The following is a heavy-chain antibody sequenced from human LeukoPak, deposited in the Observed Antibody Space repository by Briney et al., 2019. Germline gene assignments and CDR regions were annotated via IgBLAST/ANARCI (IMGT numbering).Heavy chain of an antibody. CDR1: GGSISSYY. D-gene: IGHD3-9*01. CDR2: IYYSGST. Sequence: PSETLSLTCTVSGGSISSYYWSWIRQPPGKGLEWIGYIYYSGSTNYNPSLKSRVTISVDASKNQFSLKLSSVTAADTAVYYCARRRMLGDILTAFDYWGQGTLVTVSS. CDR3: ARRRMLGDILTAFDY. V-gene: IGHV4-59*01. J-gene: IGHJ4*02.